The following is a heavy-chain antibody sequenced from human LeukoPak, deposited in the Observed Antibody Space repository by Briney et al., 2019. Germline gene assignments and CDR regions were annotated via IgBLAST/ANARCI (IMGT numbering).Heavy chain of an antibody. J-gene: IGHJ4*02. V-gene: IGHV3-74*01. CDR2: INSDGSST. D-gene: IGHD2-21*02. CDR3: AKDHANTPVVTN. CDR1: GFTFSSYW. Sequence: GGSLRLSCAASGFTFSSYWMHWVRQAPGKGLVWVSRINSDGSSTSYADSVKGRFTISRDNSKNTVDLQMNNLRVDDTAIYYCAKDHANTPVVTNWGQGILVSVSS.